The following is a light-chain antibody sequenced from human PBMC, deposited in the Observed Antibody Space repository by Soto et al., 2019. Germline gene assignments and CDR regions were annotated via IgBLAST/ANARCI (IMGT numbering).Light chain of an antibody. CDR2: AAS. J-gene: IGKJ1*01. Sequence: DVHLTQSPSPLSSSVGYIFSISCRASRAITNHLNWYQQKPGKAPILLVYAASTLETGVPSRFSGSGSGTHFTLTIDNLQPEDVATYFCQQSFSSPRTFGQGTKVDIK. V-gene: IGKV1-39*01. CDR3: QQSFSSPRT. CDR1: RAITNH.